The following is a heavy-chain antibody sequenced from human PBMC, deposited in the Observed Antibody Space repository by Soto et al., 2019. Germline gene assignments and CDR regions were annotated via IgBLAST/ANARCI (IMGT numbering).Heavy chain of an antibody. CDR3: AGEKGLRDGYNF. J-gene: IGHJ4*02. V-gene: IGHV1-8*01. CDR2: MNPNSGFT. CDR1: GYTFTSYD. Sequence: QVQLVQSGAEVKKPGASVKVSCKASGYTFTSYDINWVRQATGQGLEWMGWMNPNSGFTGYAQKFQGRVTMTRNTSVSTAYMELSSLRSDDTAVYYCAGEKGLRDGYNFWGQGTLVTVSS. D-gene: IGHD5-12*01.